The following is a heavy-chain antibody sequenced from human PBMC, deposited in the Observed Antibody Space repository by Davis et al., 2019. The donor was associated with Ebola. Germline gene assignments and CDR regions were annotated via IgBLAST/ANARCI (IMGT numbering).Heavy chain of an antibody. J-gene: IGHJ4*02. Sequence: SETLSLTCNVSGASISSSFFSWTWVRQPAGKGLEWIGHIYTNGITKYSPALESRVTISLDTSKNQFSLRLNSVTAADTAIYFCARDRHDSGAFGFWGQGTLVTVSS. CDR1: GASISSSFFS. CDR3: ARDRHDSGAFGF. V-gene: IGHV4-61*09. D-gene: IGHD3-22*01. CDR2: IYTNGIT.